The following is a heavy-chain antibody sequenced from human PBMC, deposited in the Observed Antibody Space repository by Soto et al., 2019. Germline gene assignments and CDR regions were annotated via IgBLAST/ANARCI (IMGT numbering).Heavy chain of an antibody. CDR1: GYTFTSYW. CDR2: IYPGDSDT. V-gene: IGHV5-51*01. Sequence: PGESLKISCKASGYTFTSYWIGWVRQMPGKGLECIGIIYPGDSDTRYSPSFQGQVTISVDTSVSTAYLQWTSLRASDTAMYYCARPSGYSGYDYYYGMDVWGQGTTVTVSS. D-gene: IGHD5-12*01. CDR3: ARPSGYSGYDYYYGMDV. J-gene: IGHJ6*02.